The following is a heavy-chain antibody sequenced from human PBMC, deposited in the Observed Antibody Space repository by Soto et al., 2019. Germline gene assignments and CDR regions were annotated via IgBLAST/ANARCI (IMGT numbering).Heavy chain of an antibody. Sequence: PSETLSLTYTVSGGSISSSSYYWGWIRQPPGKGLEWIGSIYYSGSTYYNPSLKSRVTISVDTSKNQFSLKLSSVTAADTAVYYCARLSLWLAGNFDYWGQGTLVTVSS. CDR1: GGSISSSSYY. D-gene: IGHD6-19*01. V-gene: IGHV4-39*01. CDR2: IYYSGST. J-gene: IGHJ4*02. CDR3: ARLSLWLAGNFDY.